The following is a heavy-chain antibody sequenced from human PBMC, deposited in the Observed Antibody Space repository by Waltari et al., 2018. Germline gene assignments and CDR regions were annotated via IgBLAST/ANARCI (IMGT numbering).Heavy chain of an antibody. J-gene: IGHJ4*02. D-gene: IGHD6-13*01. CDR3: ARVESIAAAIDY. CDR1: GGSISSGSYY. V-gene: IGHV4-61*02. Sequence: QVQLQESGPGLVKPSQTLSLTCTVSGGSISSGSYYWRWIRQPAGKGLEWIGRIYTSGSTNYNPSLKSRVTISVDTSKNQFSLKLSSVTAADTAVYYCARVESIAAAIDYWGQGTLVTVSS. CDR2: IYTSGST.